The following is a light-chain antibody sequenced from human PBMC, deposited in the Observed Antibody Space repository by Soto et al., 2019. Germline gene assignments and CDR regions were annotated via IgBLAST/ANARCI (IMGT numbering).Light chain of an antibody. V-gene: IGKV1-39*01. CDR2: AAS. J-gene: IGKJ1*01. Sequence: ASVGDRVTITFRASQSISSYLNWYQQKPGKAPKLLIYAASSLQSGVPSRFSGGGSGTDFTLTISSLQPEDFATYYCQQSYSTPRTFGQGTKVDIK. CDR3: QQSYSTPRT. CDR1: QSISSY.